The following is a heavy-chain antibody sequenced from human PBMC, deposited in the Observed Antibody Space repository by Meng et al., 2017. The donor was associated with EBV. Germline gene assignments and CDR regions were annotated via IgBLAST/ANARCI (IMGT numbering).Heavy chain of an antibody. J-gene: IGHJ4*02. CDR3: NSGSHSPLDS. CDR2: ISATSADT. CDR1: GFSFSNYA. V-gene: IGHV3-23*01. Sequence: EVLRLGSGGGLGQPGGSLRLSCAASGFSFSNYAMGWVRQAPGKGLEWVSGISATSADTYYADSVKGRFAISRDNSKNTVTLHMNILRAEDTAIYYCNSGSHSPLDSWGQGTLVTVSS. D-gene: IGHD1-26*01.